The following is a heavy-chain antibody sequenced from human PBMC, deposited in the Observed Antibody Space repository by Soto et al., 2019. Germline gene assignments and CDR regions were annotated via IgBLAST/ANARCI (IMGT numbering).Heavy chain of an antibody. Sequence: QVQLVQSGAEVKKPGASVKVSCKASGYTFTGYHMHWVRQAPGQGLEWMGWINPNSGGTNYAQKFQGRVTMTRDTSISTAYMELSRLRSDDTAVYYCAREWYDSSGYSNWFDPWGQGTLVTVSS. J-gene: IGHJ5*02. CDR3: AREWYDSSGYSNWFDP. V-gene: IGHV1-2*02. CDR1: GYTFTGYH. CDR2: INPNSGGT. D-gene: IGHD3-22*01.